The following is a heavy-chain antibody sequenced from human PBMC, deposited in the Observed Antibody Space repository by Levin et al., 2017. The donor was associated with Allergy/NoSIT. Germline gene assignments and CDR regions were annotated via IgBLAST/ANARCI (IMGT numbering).Heavy chain of an antibody. CDR1: GGSISSYY. J-gene: IGHJ3*02. CDR2: IYYSGST. V-gene: IGHV4-59*01. D-gene: IGHD6-19*01. CDR3: ARATPVAGEGFDI. Sequence: PGGSLRLSCTVSGGSISSYYWSWIRQPPGKGLEWIGYIYYSGSTNYNPSLKSRVTISVDTSKNQFSLKLSSVTAADTAVYYCARATPVAGEGFDIWGQGTMVTVSS.